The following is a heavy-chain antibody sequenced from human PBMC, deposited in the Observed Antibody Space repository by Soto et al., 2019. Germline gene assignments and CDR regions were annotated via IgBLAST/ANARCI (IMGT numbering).Heavy chain of an antibody. CDR2: IYHSGST. CDR1: VYSISSGYY. Sequence: ETLSLTCAVPVYSISSGYYWGCIRQPPGKGLEWIGSIYHSGSTYYNPSLKSRVAISVDTSKNQFSLKLSSVTAADTAVYYCARVLAGPNWFDPWGQGTLVTVSS. V-gene: IGHV4-38-2*01. J-gene: IGHJ5*02. CDR3: ARVLAGPNWFDP.